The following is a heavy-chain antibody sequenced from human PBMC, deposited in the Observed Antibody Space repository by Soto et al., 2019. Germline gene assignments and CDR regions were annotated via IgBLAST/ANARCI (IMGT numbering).Heavy chain of an antibody. CDR2: ISWNSGSI. Sequence: PGGSLRLSCAASGFTFDDYAMHWVRQAPGKGLEWVSGISWNSGSIGYADSVKGRFTISRDNAKNSLYLQMNSLRAEDTALYYCAKVLRPYYYYYYMDVWGKGTTVTVSS. CDR3: AKVLRPYYYYYYMDV. J-gene: IGHJ6*03. CDR1: GFTFDDYA. V-gene: IGHV3-9*01.